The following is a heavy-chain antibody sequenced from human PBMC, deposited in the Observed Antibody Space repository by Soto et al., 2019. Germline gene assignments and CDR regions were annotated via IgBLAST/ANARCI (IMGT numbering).Heavy chain of an antibody. CDR2: IYYSGST. D-gene: IGHD3-3*01. CDR1: GGSISSYY. Sequence: SETLSLTCTVSGGSISSYYWSWIRQPPWKGLEWIGYIYYSGSTNYNPSLKSRVTISVDTSKNQFSLKLSSVTAADTAVYYCARVLRFLEGSDSYYYMDVWRKETMLT. V-gene: IGHV4-59*01. J-gene: IGHJ6*03. CDR3: ARVLRFLEGSDSYYYMDV.